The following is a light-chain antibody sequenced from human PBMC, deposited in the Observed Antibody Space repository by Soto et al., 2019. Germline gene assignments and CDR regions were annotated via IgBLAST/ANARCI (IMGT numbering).Light chain of an antibody. J-gene: IGLJ3*02. CDR1: SSNIGSNN. V-gene: IGLV1-44*01. CDR3: AAWDDSLKGVV. CDR2: SNN. Sequence: QSVLTQPPSASGTPGQRGTISCFGSSSNIGSNNVNWYQQLPGMAPKLLIYSNNQRPSGVPDRFSGSKSGTSASLAISGLQAEDEADYYCAAWDDSLKGVVFGGGTKLTVL.